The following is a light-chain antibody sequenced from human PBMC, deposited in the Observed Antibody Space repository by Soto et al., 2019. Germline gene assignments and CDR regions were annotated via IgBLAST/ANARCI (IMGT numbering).Light chain of an antibody. CDR2: DAS. CDR3: QQYNDWPPWT. CDR1: QSVSTI. Sequence: EIVMTQSPGTLSVSPGERATLSCRASQSVSTILAWYQQKPGQAPRLLISDASTRVTGIPVRFSGSGSGTEFTLTISSLQSEDFAVYYCQQYNDWPPWTFGQGTKVEIK. V-gene: IGKV3-15*01. J-gene: IGKJ1*01.